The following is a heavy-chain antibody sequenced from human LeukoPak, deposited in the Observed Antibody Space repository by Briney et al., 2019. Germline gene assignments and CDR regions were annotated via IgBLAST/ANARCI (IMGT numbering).Heavy chain of an antibody. Sequence: PGGSLRLSCAASGFTFSSYAMSWVRQAPGKGLKWVSAISGSGGSTYYADSVKGRFTISRDNSKNALYLQMNSLRAEDTAVYYCAKDNMKAIAAAGTGLGQWGQGTRVTVSS. D-gene: IGHD6-13*01. CDR3: AKDNMKAIAAAGTGLGQ. J-gene: IGHJ4*02. CDR2: ISGSGGST. CDR1: GFTFSSYA. V-gene: IGHV3-23*01.